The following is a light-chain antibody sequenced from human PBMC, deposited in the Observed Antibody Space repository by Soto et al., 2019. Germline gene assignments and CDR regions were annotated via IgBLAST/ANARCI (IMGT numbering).Light chain of an antibody. V-gene: IGLV1-44*01. Sequence: QSVVTQPPSASGTPGQRVTIYSSGSSSNIGSNTVSWYQQLPGTAPKLLISNNNQRPSGVPDRFSGSKSGTSASLAISGLQSEDEADYYCAAWDDSLNGWVFGGGTKLTVL. CDR1: SSNIGSNT. CDR3: AAWDDSLNGWV. CDR2: NNN. J-gene: IGLJ3*02.